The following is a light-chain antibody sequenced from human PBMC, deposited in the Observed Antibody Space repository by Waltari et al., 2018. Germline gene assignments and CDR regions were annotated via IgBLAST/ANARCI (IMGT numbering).Light chain of an antibody. CDR3: QQYDNWPLT. J-gene: IGKJ4*01. CDR1: QSISSSY. CDR2: GIS. Sequence: ETVLTQSPATLSVSPGERATLSCRASQSISSSYFAWYQQKPGQAPRLLISGISTRATGIPARFIGSGSGTEFTLTISSLQSEDFAVYYCQQYDNWPLTFGGGTKVEIK. V-gene: IGKV3-15*01.